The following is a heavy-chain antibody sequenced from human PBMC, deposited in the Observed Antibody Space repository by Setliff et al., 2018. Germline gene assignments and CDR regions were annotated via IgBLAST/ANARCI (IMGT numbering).Heavy chain of an antibody. Sequence: SRPPAALTFSSHAMTWVRQAPRKVLGRVAAIRGRDDRTFYEDSVKGRFTISRDNSKNTLHLQMNSLRAEDTAIYYCAKDWNPSTYWYTDYFDSWGQGTLVTVSS. V-gene: IGHV3-23*01. CDR2: IRGRDDRT. J-gene: IGHJ4*02. D-gene: IGHD2-2*01. CDR1: ALTFSSHA. CDR3: AKDWNPSTYWYTDYFDS.